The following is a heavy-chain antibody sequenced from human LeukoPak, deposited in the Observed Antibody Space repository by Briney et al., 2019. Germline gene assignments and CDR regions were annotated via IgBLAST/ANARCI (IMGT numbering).Heavy chain of an antibody. V-gene: IGHV3-7*01. J-gene: IGHJ6*03. D-gene: IGHD3-10*01. Sequence: GGSLRLSCAASAFNFTTYWMTWVRQAPGKGLEWVANIKQDGSEKYYVDSVKGRFTISRDNAKNSLFLQMNSLRAEDTAVYYCARGIGMVWDFYYYMDVWAKGPPSPSP. CDR3: ARGIGMVWDFYYYMDV. CDR2: IKQDGSEK. CDR1: AFNFTTYW.